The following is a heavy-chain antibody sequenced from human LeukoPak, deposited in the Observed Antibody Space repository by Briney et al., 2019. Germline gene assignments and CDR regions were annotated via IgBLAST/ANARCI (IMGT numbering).Heavy chain of an antibody. J-gene: IGHJ6*02. CDR3: ARDAVVPAAISSYGMDV. CDR1: GGSISSGDYY. Sequence: SETLSLTCTVSGGSISSGDYYWRWIRQPPGKGLEWIGYIYYSGSTYYNPSLKSRVTISVDTSKNQFSLKLSSVTAADTAVYYCARDAVVPAAISSYGMDVWGQGTTVTVSS. CDR2: IYYSGST. D-gene: IGHD2-2*01. V-gene: IGHV4-30-4*01.